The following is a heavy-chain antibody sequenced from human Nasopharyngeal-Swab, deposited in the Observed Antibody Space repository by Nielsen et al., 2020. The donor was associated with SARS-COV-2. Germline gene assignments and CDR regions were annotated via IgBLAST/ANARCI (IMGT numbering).Heavy chain of an antibody. CDR3: ARVRSLLPAANDALDV. D-gene: IGHD6-13*01. Sequence: ASVKVSCKASGYTFTGYGMSWVRQAPGRGLEWMGWIRMYNGKTHYAQKFQGRVTMSKDTSTNTANMELKSLTSDDTAVYFCARVRSLLPAANDALDVWGQGTTVTISS. CDR2: IRMYNGKT. CDR1: GYTFTGYG. J-gene: IGHJ3*01. V-gene: IGHV1-18*01.